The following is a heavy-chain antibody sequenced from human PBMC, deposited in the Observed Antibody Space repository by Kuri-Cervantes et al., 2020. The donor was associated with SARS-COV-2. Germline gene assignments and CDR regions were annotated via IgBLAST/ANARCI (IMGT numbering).Heavy chain of an antibody. CDR1: GGSFSGYY. V-gene: IGHV4-34*01. J-gene: IGHJ6*02. CDR2: INHSGST. CDR3: ARTVAYCSGGSCYSYYYYGMDV. D-gene: IGHD2-15*01. Sequence: SQTLSLTCAVYGGSFSGYYWSWIRQPPGKGLEWIGEINHSGSTNYNPSLKSRVTISVDTSKNQFSLKLSSVTAADTAVYYCARTVAYCSGGSCYSYYYYGMDVWGQGTMVTVSS.